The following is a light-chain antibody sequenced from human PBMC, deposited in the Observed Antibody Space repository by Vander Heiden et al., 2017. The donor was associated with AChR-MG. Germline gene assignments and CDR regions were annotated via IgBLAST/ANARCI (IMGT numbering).Light chain of an antibody. CDR2: GAS. J-gene: IGKJ1*01. V-gene: IGKV3D-15*01. CDR1: QGVGSN. Sequence: ELVTTQSPATLSVSPGERATLSCRASQGVGSNLGWYQQKPGQAPRLLIYGASTRATGIPARFSGSGSGPEFTLTISSLQSEDVAIYYCQQYNNWPRTFGQGTKVEIK. CDR3: QQYNNWPRT.